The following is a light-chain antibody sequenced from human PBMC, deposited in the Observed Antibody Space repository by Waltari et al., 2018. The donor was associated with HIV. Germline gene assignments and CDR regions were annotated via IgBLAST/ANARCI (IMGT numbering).Light chain of an antibody. V-gene: IGLV2-14*01. CDR3: CSYASSTTLDV. CDR2: EVS. CDR1: SSDVGGYNY. Sequence: QSALTQPASVSGSPGQSIPIPCTGTSSDVGGYNYVSWYQQHPGKAPKLLIYEVSNRPSGISNRFSGSKSGNTASLTISGLQAEDEADYYCCSYASSTTLDVFGGGTKLTVL. J-gene: IGLJ2*01.